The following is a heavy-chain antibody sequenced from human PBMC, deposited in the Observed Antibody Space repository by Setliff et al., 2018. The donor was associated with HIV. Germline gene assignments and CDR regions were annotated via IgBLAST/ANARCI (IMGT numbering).Heavy chain of an antibody. CDR3: ARRLLNTLPGVRGWFDT. Sequence: SETLSLTCSVSGDSISSSPNCWGWIRQPPGKGLEWIGSIFYSGDTYYNPSLKSRLTISLDTSKNQFSLRLNSVTSADTAVYYCARRLLNTLPGVRGWFDTWGQGILVTVSS. CDR1: GDSISSSPNC. CDR2: IFYSGDT. V-gene: IGHV4-39*01. J-gene: IGHJ5*01. D-gene: IGHD3-10*01.